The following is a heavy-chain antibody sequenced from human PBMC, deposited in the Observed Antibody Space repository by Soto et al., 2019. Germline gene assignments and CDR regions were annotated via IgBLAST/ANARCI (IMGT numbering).Heavy chain of an antibody. CDR2: IYYSGST. CDR1: GGSISSSSYY. CDR3: AKGGSGSYSNAFDI. V-gene: IGHV4-39*01. J-gene: IGHJ3*02. D-gene: IGHD3-10*01. Sequence: QLQLQESGPGLVKPSETLSLTCTVSGGSISSSSYYWGWIRQPPGKGLEWIGSIYYSGSTYYNPSLKRRVTTSVDTSKNQFSLKLSSVTAADTAVYYCAKGGSGSYSNAFDIWGQGTMVTVSS.